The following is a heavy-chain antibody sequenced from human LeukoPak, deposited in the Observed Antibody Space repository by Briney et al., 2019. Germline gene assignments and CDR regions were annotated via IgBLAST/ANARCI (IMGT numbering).Heavy chain of an antibody. V-gene: IGHV3-21*01. Sequence: GGSLRLSCAASGFTFSSYSMNWVRQAPGKGLEWVSSISSSSSYIYYADSVKGRFTISRDNAKNSLYLQMNSLRAEDMAVYYCARAVRFCSSISCYDNYFDYWGQGTLVTVSS. CDR1: GFTFSSYS. D-gene: IGHD2-2*01. CDR3: ARAVRFCSSISCYDNYFDY. J-gene: IGHJ4*02. CDR2: ISSSSSYI.